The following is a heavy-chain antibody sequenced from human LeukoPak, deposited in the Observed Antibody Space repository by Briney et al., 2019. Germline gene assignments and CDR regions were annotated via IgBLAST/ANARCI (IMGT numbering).Heavy chain of an antibody. Sequence: QPGASLLLSCSASGFTFSSYAMPWVRPPPGKGLEYGSAISSNGGSTYYADSVKGRFTISRSNYKNTLYLQMSSLRADATAVYYCAKERTGGWPFDYWGQGTLVTVSS. D-gene: IGHD6-19*01. V-gene: IGHV3-64D*06. J-gene: IGHJ4*02. CDR2: ISSNGGST. CDR3: AKERTGGWPFDY. CDR1: GFTFSSYA.